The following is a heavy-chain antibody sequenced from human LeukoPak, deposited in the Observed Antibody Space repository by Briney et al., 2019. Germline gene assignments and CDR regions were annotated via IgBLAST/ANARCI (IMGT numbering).Heavy chain of an antibody. CDR1: GFTFSSYA. CDR3: ARELAARLDY. Sequence: GGSLRLSCAASGFTFSSYAMHWVRQAPGKGLEWVAVISYDGSNKYYADSVKGRFTISRDNSKNTLYLQMNSLRAEDTAVYYCARELAARLDYWGQGNPGHRLL. CDR2: ISYDGSNK. D-gene: IGHD6-6*01. V-gene: IGHV3-30*01. J-gene: IGHJ4*02.